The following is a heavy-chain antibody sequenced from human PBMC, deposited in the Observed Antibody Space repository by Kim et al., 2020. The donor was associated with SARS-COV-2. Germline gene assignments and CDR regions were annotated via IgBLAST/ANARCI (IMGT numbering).Heavy chain of an antibody. J-gene: IGHJ6*02. CDR2: ISYDGSHK. V-gene: IGHV3-30*18. Sequence: GGSLRLSCAASGFTFTSYGIHWVRQAPGKGLEWVAVISYDGSHKYYADSVKGRFTISRDNAKNTVYLQMNSLRAEDTAVYYCAKDDIVATTYYYYGMDVWGQGTTVTVSS. CDR1: GFTFTSYG. D-gene: IGHD5-12*01. CDR3: AKDDIVATTYYYYGMDV.